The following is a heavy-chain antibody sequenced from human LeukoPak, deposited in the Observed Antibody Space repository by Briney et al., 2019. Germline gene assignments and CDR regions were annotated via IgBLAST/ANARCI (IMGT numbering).Heavy chain of an antibody. V-gene: IGHV3-7*01. CDR2: MQPDGGEK. CDR1: GFTFSSYC. Sequence: PGGSLRLSCAASGFTFSSYCMSWVRQAPGKGLEWVANMQPDGGEKYYVDSVKGRFTISRDNAKNSLYLQMNSLRAEDTAVYYCARDWSGSYSLDYWGQGTLVTVSS. D-gene: IGHD1-26*01. J-gene: IGHJ4*02. CDR3: ARDWSGSYSLDY.